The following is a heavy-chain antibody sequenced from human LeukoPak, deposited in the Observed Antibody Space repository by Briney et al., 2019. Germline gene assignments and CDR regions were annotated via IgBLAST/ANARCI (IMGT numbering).Heavy chain of an antibody. CDR2: INTDGSST. CDR3: ARDSDGYGDYLSYFDY. Sequence: GGSLRLSCAASGFTFSNAWMSWARQAPGKGLVWVLRINTDGSSTSYADSVKGRFTISRDNAKNKLYLQMNSLRAEDTAVYYCARDSDGYGDYLSYFDYWGQGTLVTVSS. V-gene: IGHV3-74*01. D-gene: IGHD4-17*01. CDR1: GFTFSNAW. J-gene: IGHJ4*02.